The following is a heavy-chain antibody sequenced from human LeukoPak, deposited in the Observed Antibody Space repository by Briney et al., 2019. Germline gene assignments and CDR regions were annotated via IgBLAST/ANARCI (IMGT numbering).Heavy chain of an antibody. J-gene: IGHJ2*01. Sequence: SETLSLTCTVSGGSINSYYWSWIRQPPGKGLEWIGYIYYSGNANYNPSRKSRVSISIDTSKNQLSLQLSSVTAADTAVYYCARDRDSSGLRDFDLWGRGTLVTVSA. CDR3: ARDRDSSGLRDFDL. V-gene: IGHV4-59*01. CDR2: IYYSGNA. CDR1: GGSINSYY. D-gene: IGHD3-22*01.